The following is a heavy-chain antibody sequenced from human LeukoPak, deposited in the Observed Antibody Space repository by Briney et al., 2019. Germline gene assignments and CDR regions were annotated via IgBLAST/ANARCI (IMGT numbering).Heavy chain of an antibody. V-gene: IGHV3-21*01. D-gene: IGHD3-9*01. Sequence: GGSLRLSCAASGFTFSRYTMNWVRQAPGKGLEWVSSTSSSGAYISYADSVKGRFTISRDNAKNSLYLQMNSLRAEDTAVYYCAKSALLTGYYYYGMDVWGQGTTVTVSS. CDR1: GFTFSRYT. CDR3: AKSALLTGYYYYGMDV. J-gene: IGHJ6*02. CDR2: TSSSGAYI.